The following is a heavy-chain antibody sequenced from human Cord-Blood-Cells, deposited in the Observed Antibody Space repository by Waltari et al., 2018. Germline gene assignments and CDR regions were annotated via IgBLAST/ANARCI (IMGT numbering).Heavy chain of an antibody. J-gene: IGHJ6*03. D-gene: IGHD6-6*01. CDR1: GYSFTSYW. V-gene: IGHV5-51*01. CDR3: ARHAIDSSSAYYYYYYMDV. CDR2: IYPGDSDT. Sequence: EVQLVQSGAEVKKPGESLKISCKGSGYSFTSYWIGWVRQMPGKGLEWMGIIYPGDSDTRYSPSFQGQVTISADKSISTAYLQWSSLKASDTAMYYCARHAIDSSSAYYYYYYMDVWGKGTTVTVSS.